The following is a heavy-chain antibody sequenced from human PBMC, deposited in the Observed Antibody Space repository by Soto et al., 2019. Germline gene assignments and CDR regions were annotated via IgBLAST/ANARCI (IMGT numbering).Heavy chain of an antibody. CDR1: GLTFSDAW. J-gene: IGHJ4*02. CDR3: TTASGSYYGEDY. CDR2: IKTKTEGGTT. V-gene: IGHV3-15*01. Sequence: PVGSLRLSCAASGLTFSDAWMSWVRQAPGKGLEWVGRIKTKTEGGTTDFVAPVKGRFTISRDDSKNTLYLQMNSLKTEDTAVYYCTTASGSYYGEDYWGQGTLVTVSS. D-gene: IGHD1-26*01.